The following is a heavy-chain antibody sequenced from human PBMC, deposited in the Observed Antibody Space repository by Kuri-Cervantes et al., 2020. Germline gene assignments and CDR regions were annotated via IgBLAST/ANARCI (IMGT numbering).Heavy chain of an antibody. Sequence: LSLTCADPGFTFSRYAMHWVRQAPGKGLEWVAVISYDGRNKYYADSVKSLFTISRDNSQNTLYLQMNSVRAEDTALYNCARGGVVVAATQPQPFDPWGQGTLVTVSS. V-gene: IGHV3-30*04. CDR1: GFTFSRYA. CDR3: ARGGVVVAATQPQPFDP. CDR2: ISYDGRNK. J-gene: IGHJ5*02. D-gene: IGHD2-15*01.